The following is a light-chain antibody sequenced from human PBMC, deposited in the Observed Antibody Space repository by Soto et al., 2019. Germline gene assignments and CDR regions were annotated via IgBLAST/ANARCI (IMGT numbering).Light chain of an antibody. CDR3: QQRSNWPLT. V-gene: IGKV3-11*01. J-gene: IGKJ4*01. CDR2: DAS. CDR1: QSLSSD. Sequence: EIVLTQSPDTLSLSPGERATLSCRASQSLSSDLAWYQQKPCQAPRLLIYDASNRATGIPARFSGSGSGTDFTLTISSLEPDDFAVYYCQQRSNWPLTFGGGTKVEIK.